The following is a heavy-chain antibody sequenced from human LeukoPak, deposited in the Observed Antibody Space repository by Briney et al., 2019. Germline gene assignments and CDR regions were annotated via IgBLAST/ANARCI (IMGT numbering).Heavy chain of an antibody. V-gene: IGHV3-53*01. Sequence: GGSRRLSCAASGFTVSSNYMSWVRQAPGKGLDWVSVIYSDGSTYYADSVKGRFTISRDNSRNTLYLQMNSLRAEDTAVYYCARTPIVVITSGGYWGQGTLVTVSS. J-gene: IGHJ4*02. CDR2: IYSDGST. CDR1: GFTVSSNY. CDR3: ARTPIVVITSGGY. D-gene: IGHD3-22*01.